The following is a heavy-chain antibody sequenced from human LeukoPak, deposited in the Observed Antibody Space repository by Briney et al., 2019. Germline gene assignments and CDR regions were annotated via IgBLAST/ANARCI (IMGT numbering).Heavy chain of an antibody. CDR3: ARIGYYDSSGYYWHFDL. CDR1: GFTFSSYW. J-gene: IGHJ2*01. CDR2: IKTDGSTT. Sequence: TGGSLRLSCAVSGFTFSSYWMHWVRRAPGKGLVWVSHIKTDGSTTAYADSVKGRFTVSRDDAKNSLYLQMNSLRAEDTAVYYCARIGYYDSSGYYWHFDLWGRGTLVTVSS. D-gene: IGHD3-22*01. V-gene: IGHV3-74*01.